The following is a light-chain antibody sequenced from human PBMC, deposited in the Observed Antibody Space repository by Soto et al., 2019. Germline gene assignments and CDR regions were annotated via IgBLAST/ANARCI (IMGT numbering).Light chain of an antibody. Sequence: QSALTQPRSVSGSPGQSVTISCTGTSSDVGGYNHVSWYQRHPGKAPKVLIYDVTKRPSGVPDRFSGSKSGNTASLTISGLQAEDEADYYCCSFTGSDTYWVFGGGTKLTVL. CDR2: DVT. CDR1: SSDVGGYNH. CDR3: CSFTGSDTYWV. V-gene: IGLV2-11*01. J-gene: IGLJ3*02.